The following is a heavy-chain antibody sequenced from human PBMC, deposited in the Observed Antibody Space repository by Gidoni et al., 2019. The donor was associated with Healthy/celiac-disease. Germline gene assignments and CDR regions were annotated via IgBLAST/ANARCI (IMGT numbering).Heavy chain of an antibody. V-gene: IGHV3-11*05. Sequence: QEQLVQSGGGLVKPGGSLRLSCAASGFSFSIHYMSWIRQAPGKGLEWVSYISGSTKFTDYAESVRGRFTISRDSAKNSLYLQMNTLRAEDTAIYYCARGQYCSGGSCYSGGFDIWGQGTMVTVSS. D-gene: IGHD2-15*01. CDR3: ARGQYCSGGSCYSGGFDI. CDR1: GFSFSIHY. J-gene: IGHJ3*02. CDR2: ISGSTKFT.